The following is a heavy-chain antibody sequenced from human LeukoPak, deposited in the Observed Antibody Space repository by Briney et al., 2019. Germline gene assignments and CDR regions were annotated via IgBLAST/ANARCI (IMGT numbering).Heavy chain of an antibody. V-gene: IGHV3-21*01. J-gene: IGHJ4*02. CDR3: ARDPIAAAASGGDY. CDR1: GFTFSSYS. CDR2: ITSKSSYT. D-gene: IGHD6-13*01. Sequence: GGSLRLSRAASGFTFSSYSMNWVRQAPGKGLEWVSSITSKSSYTYYADSVKGRFTISRDNAKNSLYLQMNSLRAEDTAVYYCARDPIAAAASGGDYWGQGTLVTVSS.